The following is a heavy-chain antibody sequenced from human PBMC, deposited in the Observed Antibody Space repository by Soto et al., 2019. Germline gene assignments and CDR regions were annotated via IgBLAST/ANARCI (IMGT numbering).Heavy chain of an antibody. CDR1: GYTFTNFG. D-gene: IGHD4-17*01. J-gene: IGHJ4*02. V-gene: IGHV1-18*01. CDR3: ASGGTTIGY. CDR2: ISASHGNT. Sequence: QVQLVQSGAEVKKPGASVKVSCNASGYTFTNFGISWVRQAPGDGLEWMGWISASHGNTTCAQKFQGRVTMTTDTSTSTSYTAVRRTTSDASAVYYCASGGTTIGYCGQGTLVTV.